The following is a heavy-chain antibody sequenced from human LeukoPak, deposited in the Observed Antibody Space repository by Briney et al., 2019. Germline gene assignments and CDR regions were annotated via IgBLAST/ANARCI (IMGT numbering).Heavy chain of an antibody. J-gene: IGHJ4*02. D-gene: IGHD5-12*01. V-gene: IGHV4-59*08. CDR1: GGSISSYY. CDR3: ARSGVRAIDY. Sequence: PSETLSLTCTVSGGSISSYYWSWIRQPPGKGLEWIGYIYYSGSTNYNPFLKSRVTISVDTSKNQFSLKLSSVTAADTAVYYCARSGVRAIDYWGQGTLVTVSS. CDR2: IYYSGST.